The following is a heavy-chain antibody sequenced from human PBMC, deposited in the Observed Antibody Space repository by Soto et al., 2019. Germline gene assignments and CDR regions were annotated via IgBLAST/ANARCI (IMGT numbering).Heavy chain of an antibody. CDR3: ARDPARGYSYGSLDY. D-gene: IGHD5-18*01. J-gene: IGHJ4*02. CDR1: GYTFTSYG. CDR2: ISAYNGNT. V-gene: IGHV1-18*01. Sequence: GASVKVSCKASGYTFTSYGISWVRQAPGQGLEWMGWISAYNGNTNYAQKLQGRVTMTTDTSTSTAYMELRSLRSDDTAVYYCARDPARGYSYGSLDYWGQGTLVTVSS.